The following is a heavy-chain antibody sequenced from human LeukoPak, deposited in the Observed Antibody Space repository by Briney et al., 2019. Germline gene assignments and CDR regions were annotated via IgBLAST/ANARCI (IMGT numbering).Heavy chain of an antibody. CDR2: INPNSGGT. V-gene: IGHV1-2*02. J-gene: IGHJ5*02. Sequence: ASVKVSCKTSGYSFTNYYMHWVRQAPGQGLEWMGWINPNSGGTSSAQKFQGRVTMTRDTSITTVYMEVSWLTSDDTAIYYCARADRLHGGPYLIGPWGQGTLVTVSS. CDR3: ARADRLHGGPYLIGP. D-gene: IGHD2-21*01. CDR1: GYSFTNYY.